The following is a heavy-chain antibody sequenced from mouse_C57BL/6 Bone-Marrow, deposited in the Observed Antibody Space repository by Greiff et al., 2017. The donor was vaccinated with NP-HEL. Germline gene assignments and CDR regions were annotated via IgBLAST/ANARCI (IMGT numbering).Heavy chain of an antibody. Sequence: VHVKQSGTVLARPGPSVKLSRKTSGYTFTSYWMHWVKQRPGQGLEWIGAIYPGNSDTSYNQKFKGKAKLTAVTSASTAYMELSSLTNEDSAVYYCTYGNYYYAMDYGGQGTSVTVSS. CDR1: GYTFTSYW. D-gene: IGHD2-1*01. CDR3: TYGNYYYAMDY. V-gene: IGHV1-5*01. J-gene: IGHJ4*01. CDR2: IYPGNSDT.